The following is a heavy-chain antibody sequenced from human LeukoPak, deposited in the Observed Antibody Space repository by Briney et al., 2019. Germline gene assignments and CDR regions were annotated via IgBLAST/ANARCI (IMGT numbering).Heavy chain of an antibody. CDR1: GGSISSYY. V-gene: IGHV4-59*08. D-gene: IGHD3-10*01. CDR2: IYYSGST. J-gene: IGHJ4*02. CDR3: ARHGSYGSGSYLYYFDY. Sequence: SETLSLTCTVSGGSISSYYWSWIRQPPGKGLEWIGYIYYSGSTNYNPSLKSRVTISVDTSKNQFSLKLSSVTAADTAVYYCARHGSYGSGSYLYYFDYWGQGTLVTVSS.